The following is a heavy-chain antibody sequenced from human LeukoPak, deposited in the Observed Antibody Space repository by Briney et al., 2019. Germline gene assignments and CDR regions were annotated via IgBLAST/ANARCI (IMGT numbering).Heavy chain of an antibody. CDR1: GGSISSYY. V-gene: IGHV4-59*01. CDR3: ARAWRHGDWFDP. J-gene: IGHJ5*02. CDR2: IYYSGST. Sequence: PSETLSLTCTVSGGSISSYYWSWIRQPPGKGLEWIGYIYYSGSTNYNPSLKSRVTISVDTSKNQFSLKLSSVTAADTAVYYRARAWRHGDWFDPWGQGTLVTVSS. D-gene: IGHD4-17*01.